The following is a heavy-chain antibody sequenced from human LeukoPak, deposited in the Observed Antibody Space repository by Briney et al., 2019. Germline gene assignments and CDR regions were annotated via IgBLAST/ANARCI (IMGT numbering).Heavy chain of an antibody. CDR2: ISGSGGST. J-gene: IGHJ4*02. V-gene: IGHV3-23*01. Sequence: GGSLRLSCAASGFTFSSYAMGWVRQVPGKGLEWVSAISGSGGSTYYADSVKGRFTISRDNSMDTLYLQMNSLRAEDTAIYYCTKGQRANSGYFYFDSWGQGTLVTVSS. D-gene: IGHD3-22*01. CDR1: GFTFSSYA. CDR3: TKGQRANSGYFYFDS.